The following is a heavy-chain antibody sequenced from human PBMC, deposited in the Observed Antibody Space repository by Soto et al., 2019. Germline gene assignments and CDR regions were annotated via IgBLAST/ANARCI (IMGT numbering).Heavy chain of an antibody. D-gene: IGHD3-3*01. V-gene: IGHV1-24*01. Sequence: ASVKVSCKVSGYTLTELSMHWVRQAPGKGLEWMGGFDPEDGETIHAQKFQGRVTMTEDTSTDTAYMELSSLRSEDTAVYYCATPDFWSGTTGYFDYWGQGTLVTVSS. CDR1: GYTLTELS. CDR3: ATPDFWSGTTGYFDY. CDR2: FDPEDGET. J-gene: IGHJ4*02.